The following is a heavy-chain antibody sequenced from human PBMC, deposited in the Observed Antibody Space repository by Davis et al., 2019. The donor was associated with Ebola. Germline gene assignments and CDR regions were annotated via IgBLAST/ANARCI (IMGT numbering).Heavy chain of an antibody. CDR1: GGTFSSYA. CDR2: IIPIFGTA. D-gene: IGHD6-6*01. CDR3: ARDSGQLGPYYYGMDV. Sequence: SVKVSCKASGGTFSSYAISWVRQAPGQGLEWMGGIIPIFGTANYAQKFQGRVTITADKSTSTAYMELSSLRSEDTAVYYCARDSGQLGPYYYGMDVWGQGTTVTVSS. J-gene: IGHJ6*02. V-gene: IGHV1-69*06.